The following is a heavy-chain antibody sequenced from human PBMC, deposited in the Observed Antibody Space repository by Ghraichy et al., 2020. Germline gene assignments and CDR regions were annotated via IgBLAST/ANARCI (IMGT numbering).Heavy chain of an antibody. Sequence: SETLSLTCAVYGGSFSGYYWSWIRQPPGKGLEWIGEINHSGSTNYNPSLKSRVTISVDTSKNQFSLKLSSVTAADTAVYYCARGSWGYADWGQGTLVTVSS. J-gene: IGHJ4*02. CDR3: ARGSWGYAD. CDR2: INHSGST. D-gene: IGHD5-12*01. V-gene: IGHV4-34*01. CDR1: GGSFSGYY.